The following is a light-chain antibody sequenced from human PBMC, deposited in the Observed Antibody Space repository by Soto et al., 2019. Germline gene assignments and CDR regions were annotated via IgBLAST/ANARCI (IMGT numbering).Light chain of an antibody. CDR2: DNS. V-gene: IGLV7-46*01. J-gene: IGLJ2*01. CDR3: LLSYTGARR. CDR1: TGAVTSGQY. Sequence: QAVVTQAPSLTVSPGGTVTLTCGSSTGAVTSGQYPYWYQQKSGQAPMTLLYDNSNRNSWTHARFSGSLLGGKADLTLSRAQPEAEADYYCLLSYTGARRFGGGTKVTVL.